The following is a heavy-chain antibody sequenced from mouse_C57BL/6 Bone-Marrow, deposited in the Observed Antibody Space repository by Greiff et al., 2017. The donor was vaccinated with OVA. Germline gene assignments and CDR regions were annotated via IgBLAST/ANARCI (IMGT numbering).Heavy chain of an antibody. V-gene: IGHV1-72*01. CDR3: ARRLLYYFDY. CDR1: GYTFTSYW. CDR2: IDPNSGGT. J-gene: IGHJ2*01. Sequence: QVQLLQPGADLVKPGASVKLSCKASGYTFTSYWMHWVKQRPGRGLEWIGRIDPNSGGTKYNEKFKSQVTLTVDKPSSTAYMQLSNLTSEDSSVYDCARRLLYYFDYWGKGTTLTVSS. D-gene: IGHD2-10*01.